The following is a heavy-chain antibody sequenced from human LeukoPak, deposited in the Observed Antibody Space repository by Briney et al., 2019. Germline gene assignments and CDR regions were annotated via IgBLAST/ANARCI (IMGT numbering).Heavy chain of an antibody. D-gene: IGHD3-3*01. CDR3: ARSITIFGVVLSFDY. V-gene: IGHV1-18*01. J-gene: IGHJ4*02. Sequence: GASVRVSCKASGYTFTSYGISWVRQAPGQGLEWMGWISACILHTNYAQKLQGRVTMTTDTSTSTAYMELRSLRSDDTAVYCCARSITIFGVVLSFDYWGQGTLVTVSS. CDR1: GYTFTSYG. CDR2: ISACILHT.